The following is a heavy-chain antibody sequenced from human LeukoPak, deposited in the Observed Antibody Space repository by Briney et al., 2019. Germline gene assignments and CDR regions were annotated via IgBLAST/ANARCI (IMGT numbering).Heavy chain of an antibody. V-gene: IGHV1-24*01. CDR2: FDPEDGET. D-gene: IGHD2-15*01. Sequence: ASVRVSCKVSGYTLTELSMHWVRQAPGKGLEWMGGFDPEDGETIYAQKFQGRVTMTEDTSTDTAYMELSSLRSEDTAVYYCATGYCSGGSCYSSGGDYWGQGTLVTVSS. CDR1: GYTLTELS. J-gene: IGHJ4*02. CDR3: ATGYCSGGSCYSSGGDY.